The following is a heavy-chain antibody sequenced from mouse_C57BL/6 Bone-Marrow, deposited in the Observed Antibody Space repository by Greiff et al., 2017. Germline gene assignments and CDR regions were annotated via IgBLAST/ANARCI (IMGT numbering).Heavy chain of an antibody. Sequence: QVQLQQSGPELVKPGASVKISCKASGYAFSSSWMNWVKQRPGKGLEWIGRIYPGDGDTNYNGKFKGKATLTADKSSSTAYMQLSSLTSEDSAVYFCGRGKILYYGSSYVGAMDYWGQGTSVTVSS. V-gene: IGHV1-82*01. CDR2: IYPGDGDT. J-gene: IGHJ4*01. CDR1: GYAFSSSW. CDR3: GRGKILYYGSSYVGAMDY. D-gene: IGHD1-1*01.